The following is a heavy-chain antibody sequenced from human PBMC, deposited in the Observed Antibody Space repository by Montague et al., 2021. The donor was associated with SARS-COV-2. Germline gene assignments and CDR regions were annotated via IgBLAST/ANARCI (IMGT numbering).Heavy chain of an antibody. D-gene: IGHD3-9*01. CDR2: INHSGST. CDR3: ARGHYDILTGYDEYYFDY. CDR1: GGSFSGYY. J-gene: IGHJ4*02. Sequence: SETLSLTYAIYGGSFSGYYWSWIRQPPGKGLEWIGEINHSGSTNYNPSLKSRVTISVDTSKNQFSLKLSSVTAADTAVYYCARGHYDILTGYDEYYFDYWGQGTLVTVSS. V-gene: IGHV4-34*01.